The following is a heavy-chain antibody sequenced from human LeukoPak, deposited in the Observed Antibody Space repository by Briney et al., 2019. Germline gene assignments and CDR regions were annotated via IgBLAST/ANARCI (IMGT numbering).Heavy chain of an antibody. CDR1: GGTFSSYA. CDR2: IIPIFGTA. J-gene: IGHJ3*02. D-gene: IGHD5-12*01. Sequence: SVKVSCKASGGTFSSYAISWVRQAPGQGLEWMGGIIPIFGTANYAQKFQGRVTITADESTSTAYMELSSLRSEDTAVYYCARSPTRIDAFDIWGQGTMVTVSS. V-gene: IGHV1-69*13. CDR3: ARSPTRIDAFDI.